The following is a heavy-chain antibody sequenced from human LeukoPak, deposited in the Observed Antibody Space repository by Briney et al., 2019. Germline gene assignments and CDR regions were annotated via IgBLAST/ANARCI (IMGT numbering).Heavy chain of an antibody. Sequence: PSETLSLTCAVYGGSFSGYYWSWIRQPPGKGLEGIGEINHSRSTNYNPSLKSRVTISVDTSKNQFSLELSSVTAADTAVYYCARAGLGGVTRPVDYWGQGTLVTVSS. V-gene: IGHV4-34*01. J-gene: IGHJ4*02. CDR1: GGSFSGYY. D-gene: IGHD3-16*01. CDR2: INHSRST. CDR3: ARAGLGGVTRPVDY.